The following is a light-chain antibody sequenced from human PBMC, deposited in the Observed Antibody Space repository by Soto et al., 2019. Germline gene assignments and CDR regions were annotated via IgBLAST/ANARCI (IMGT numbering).Light chain of an antibody. CDR1: STNIGSSSL. V-gene: IGLV2-23*01. Sequence: HSALTQPASVSGSPGQSITISCTGSSTNIGSSSLVSWYQQHPGKAPKLMIYEATKRPSGLSDRFSGSKSGNTASLTISGLQAEDEADYFCCSSAGSDNYVLFGGGTKLTVL. CDR2: EAT. J-gene: IGLJ2*01. CDR3: CSSAGSDNYVL.